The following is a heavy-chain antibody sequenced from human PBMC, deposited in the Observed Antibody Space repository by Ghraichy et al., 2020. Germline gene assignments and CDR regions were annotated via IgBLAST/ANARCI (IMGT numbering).Heavy chain of an antibody. V-gene: IGHV3-53*01. J-gene: IGHJ6*02. CDR1: GFTVSSTY. Sequence: SCAASGFTVSSTYMTWVRQAPGKGPVWVSLVARGGTTFYADSVKGRFTISRDNSRNTLYLQMNSLSAEDTAVYYCARGIRRAVAGSTYYYGLDVWGQGTTVTVSS. D-gene: IGHD6-19*01. CDR3: ARGIRRAVAGSTYYYGLDV. CDR2: VARGGTT.